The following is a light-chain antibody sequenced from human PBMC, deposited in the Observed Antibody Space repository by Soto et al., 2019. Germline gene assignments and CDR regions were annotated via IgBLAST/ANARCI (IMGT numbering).Light chain of an antibody. CDR1: QSVSSSY. CDR2: GAS. Sequence: EIVLTQSPGTLSLSPGERATLSCRASQSVSSSYLAWYQQKPGQAPRLLIYGASSRATGIPDRFSGSGSGTDFTLTISRLEPGDFAVYYCQQYGRSPWTFGRGTKVEIK. V-gene: IGKV3-20*01. CDR3: QQYGRSPWT. J-gene: IGKJ1*01.